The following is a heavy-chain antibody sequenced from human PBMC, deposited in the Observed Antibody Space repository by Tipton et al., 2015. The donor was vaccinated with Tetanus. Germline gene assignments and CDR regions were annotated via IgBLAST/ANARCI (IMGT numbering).Heavy chain of an antibody. D-gene: IGHD3-22*01. CDR2: IYYSGST. Sequence: TLSLTCTVSGGSISSSSYYWGWIRQPPGKGLEWIGGIYYSGSTYYNPSLKSRVTISVDTSKNQFSLKLSSVTAADTAVYYCARSYYDSSGYYIDAFDIWGQGTMVTVSS. CDR1: GGSISSSSYY. J-gene: IGHJ3*02. CDR3: ARSYYDSSGYYIDAFDI. V-gene: IGHV4-39*07.